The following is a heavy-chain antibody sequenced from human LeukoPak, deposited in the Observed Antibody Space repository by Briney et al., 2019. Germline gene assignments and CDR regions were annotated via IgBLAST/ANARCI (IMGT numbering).Heavy chain of an antibody. CDR2: IYHSGST. D-gene: IGHD6-13*01. J-gene: IGHJ3*02. Sequence: SGTLSPTCAVSGGSITSSNWWSWVRQPPGKGLEWVGEIYHSGSTNYNPSLKSRVTISVDKSKNQFSLKLSSVTAADTAVYYCARDVAAAGADAFDIWGQGTMVTVSS. V-gene: IGHV4-4*02. CDR1: GGSITSSNW. CDR3: ARDVAAAGADAFDI.